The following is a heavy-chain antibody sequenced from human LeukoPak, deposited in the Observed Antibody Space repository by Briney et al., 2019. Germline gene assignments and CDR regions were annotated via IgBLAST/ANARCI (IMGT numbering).Heavy chain of an antibody. D-gene: IGHD1-26*01. CDR3: ASVYYSGSYYPFDY. V-gene: IGHV3-30-3*01. CDR1: GFTFSSYA. J-gene: IGHJ4*02. Sequence: GGSLRLSCAASGFTFSSYAMHWVRQAPGKGLEWVAVISYDGSNKYYADSVKGRFTISRDNSKNTLYLQMNSLRAEDTAVYYCASVYYSGSYYPFDYWGQGTLVTVSS. CDR2: ISYDGSNK.